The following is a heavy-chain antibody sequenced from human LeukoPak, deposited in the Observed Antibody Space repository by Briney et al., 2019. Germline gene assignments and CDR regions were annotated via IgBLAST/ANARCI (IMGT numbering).Heavy chain of an antibody. V-gene: IGHV1-69*05. CDR3: ARSQQRSRWLYHYYFDY. CDR2: IITIFSKA. CDR1: GGTFSSYS. Sequence: SVTVSCKASGGTFSSYSVSWVRQADGQGLEWIGGIITIFSKANYAQKFQGRVTITTDESTSTAYMELSSLRSEDTAVYYCARSQQRSRWLYHYYFDYWGQGTLVTVSS. D-gene: IGHD3-16*02. J-gene: IGHJ4*02.